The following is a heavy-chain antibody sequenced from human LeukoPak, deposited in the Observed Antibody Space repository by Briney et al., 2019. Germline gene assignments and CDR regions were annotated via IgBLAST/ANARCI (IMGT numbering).Heavy chain of an antibody. CDR3: ARLITGATTAFDI. CDR2: VYTSGST. Sequence: PSETLSLTCSVSGGSLSGYYWTWIRQPAGKGLEWIGCVYTSGSTPYNPSLKTRLTMSVDTSKNQFSLKLSSVTAAHTAVYYCARLITGATTAFDIWGQGTMVTVSS. V-gene: IGHV4-4*07. J-gene: IGHJ3*02. D-gene: IGHD1-7*01. CDR1: GGSLSGYY.